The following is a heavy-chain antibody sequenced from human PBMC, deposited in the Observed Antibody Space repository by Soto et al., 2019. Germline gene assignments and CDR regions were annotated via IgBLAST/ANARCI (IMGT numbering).Heavy chain of an antibody. D-gene: IGHD2-15*01. Sequence: QVQLVESGGGVVQPGRSLRLSCAASGFTFSSYGMHWVRQAPGKGLEWVAVISYDGNNKYYADSVKGRFTISRDNSXXXLXXQMNSLRAEDTAVYYCAKDEVLVVAVARDYYGMDVWGQGTTVTVSS. V-gene: IGHV3-30*18. J-gene: IGHJ6*02. CDR3: AKDEVLVVAVARDYYGMDV. CDR2: ISYDGNNK. CDR1: GFTFSSYG.